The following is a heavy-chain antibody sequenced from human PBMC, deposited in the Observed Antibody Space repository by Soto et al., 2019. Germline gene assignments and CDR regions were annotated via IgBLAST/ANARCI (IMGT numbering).Heavy chain of an antibody. CDR2: FDPEDGET. J-gene: IGHJ5*02. CDR1: GYTLTELS. V-gene: IGHV1-24*01. D-gene: IGHD3-10*01. Sequence: ASVKVSCKVSGYTLTELSMHWVRQAPGKGLEWMGGFDPEDGETIYAQKFQGRVTMTEDTSTDTAYMELSSLRSEDTAVYYCATGGGRFGEGRWFDPWGQGTLVTVSS. CDR3: ATGGGRFGEGRWFDP.